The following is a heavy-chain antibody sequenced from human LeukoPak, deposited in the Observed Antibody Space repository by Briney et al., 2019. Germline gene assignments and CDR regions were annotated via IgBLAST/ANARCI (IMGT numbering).Heavy chain of an antibody. Sequence: GGSLRLSCAASGFIFSTYSMNWVRQAPGKGLEWISYINSVSTTMYYADSVKGRFTISRDNAKNSLYLQMNSLTAEDTAVYYCAREKIFGEIKGDDYWGQGTLVTVSS. D-gene: IGHD3-3*01. CDR3: AREKIFGEIKGDDY. J-gene: IGHJ4*02. CDR1: GFIFSTYS. V-gene: IGHV3-48*01. CDR2: INSVSTTM.